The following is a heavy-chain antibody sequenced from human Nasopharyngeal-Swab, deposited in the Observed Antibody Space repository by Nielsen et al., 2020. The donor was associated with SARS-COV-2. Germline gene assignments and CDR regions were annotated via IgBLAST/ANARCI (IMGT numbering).Heavy chain of an antibody. D-gene: IGHD1-14*01. J-gene: IGHJ4*02. Sequence: PVKVSCKASGGTFSSYAISWVRQAPGQGLEWMGGIIPIFGTANYAQKFQGRVTITADESTSTAYMELSSLRSEDTAVYYCARVWPEGHSMKLMTGFDYWGQGTLVTVSS. CDR3: ARVWPEGHSMKLMTGFDY. V-gene: IGHV1-69*13. CDR2: IIPIFGTA. CDR1: GGTFSSYA.